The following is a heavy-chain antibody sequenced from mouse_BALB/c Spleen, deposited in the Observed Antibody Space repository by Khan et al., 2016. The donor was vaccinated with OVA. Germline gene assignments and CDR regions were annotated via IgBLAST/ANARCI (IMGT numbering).Heavy chain of an antibody. CDR2: IYPGSGST. V-gene: IGHV1S22*01. Sequence: LQQPGSELVRPGASVKLSCKASGYTFTSYWMHWVKQRPGQGLEWNGNIYPGSGSTNYDEKFKSKATLTVDTSSSTAYMQLSSLTSEDSAVYYCTRGEYDGDYWGQGTTLTVSS. CDR3: TRGEYDGDY. J-gene: IGHJ2*01. CDR1: GYTFTSYW. D-gene: IGHD2-14*01.